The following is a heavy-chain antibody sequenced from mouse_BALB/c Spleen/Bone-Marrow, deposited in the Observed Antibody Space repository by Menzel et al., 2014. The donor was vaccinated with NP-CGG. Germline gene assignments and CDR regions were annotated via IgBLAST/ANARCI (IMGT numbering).Heavy chain of an antibody. D-gene: IGHD2-1*01. J-gene: IGHJ2*01. V-gene: IGHV1S81*02. CDR1: GYTFTSYW. CDR3: ARCYYGNYFDY. CDR2: INPSNGRT. Sequence: VQLQQSGAELVKPGASVKLSSKASGYTFTSYWMHWVKQRPGQGLEWIGEINPSNGRTNYNEKFKSKATLTVDKSSSTAYMQLSSLTSEDSAVYYCARCYYGNYFDYWGQGTTLTVSS.